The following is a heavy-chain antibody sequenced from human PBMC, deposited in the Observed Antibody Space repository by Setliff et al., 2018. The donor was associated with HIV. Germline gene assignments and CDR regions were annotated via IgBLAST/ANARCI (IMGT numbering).Heavy chain of an antibody. D-gene: IGHD3-22*01. Sequence: ASVKVSCKASGYTFTGYYMHWVRQAPGQGLEWMGWINPNNGGTNYAQKFQGRVTMTRETSISTAYMELSRLRSDDTAVYYCARDYYGSIGYIFFPGLPDYWGQGTLVTVSS. CDR3: ARDYYGSIGYIFFPGLPDY. V-gene: IGHV1-2*02. CDR1: GYTFTGYY. CDR2: INPNNGGT. J-gene: IGHJ4*02.